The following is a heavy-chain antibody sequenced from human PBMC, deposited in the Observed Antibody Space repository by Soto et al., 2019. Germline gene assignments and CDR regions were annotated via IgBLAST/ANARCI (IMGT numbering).Heavy chain of an antibody. Sequence: SETLSLTWTVSGGSINSCYWSWIRQPPGKGLEWIGYIYYSGSTNYNPSLKRRVTISVDTSKNQFSLKLSSVTAADTAVYYCARDSLEYYDFWSGWDSYYYGMDVWGQGTTVTVSS. CDR2: IYYSGST. D-gene: IGHD3-3*01. CDR1: GGSINSCY. CDR3: ARDSLEYYDFWSGWDSYYYGMDV. J-gene: IGHJ6*02. V-gene: IGHV4-59*01.